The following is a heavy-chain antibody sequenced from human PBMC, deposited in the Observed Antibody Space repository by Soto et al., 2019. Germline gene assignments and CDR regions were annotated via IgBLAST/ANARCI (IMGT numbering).Heavy chain of an antibody. CDR1: GFTFSSYA. J-gene: IGHJ4*02. V-gene: IGHV3-30-3*01. CDR3: ATPRGSGSYWEFDY. Sequence: QVQLVESGGGVVQPGRSLRLSCAASGFTFSSYAMHWVRQAPGKGLEWVAVISYDGSNKYYADSVKGRFTISRDNSKNTLYLQMNSLRAEDTAVYYCATPRGSGSYWEFDYWGQGTLVTVSS. D-gene: IGHD3-10*01. CDR2: ISYDGSNK.